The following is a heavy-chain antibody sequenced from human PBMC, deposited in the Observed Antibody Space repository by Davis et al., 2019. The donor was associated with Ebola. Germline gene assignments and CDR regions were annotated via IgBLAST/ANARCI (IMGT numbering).Heavy chain of an antibody. CDR2: INPNSGGT. CDR1: GYTFTGYY. CDR3: ARAYYYDSSGYYYGDYYYYYYGMDV. D-gene: IGHD3-22*01. J-gene: IGHJ6*02. V-gene: IGHV1-2*02. Sequence: ASVKVSCQASGYTFTGYYMHWVRQAPGQGLEWMGWINPNSGGTNYAQKFQGRVTMTRDTPISTAYMELSRLRSDDTAVYYCARAYYYDSSGYYYGDYYYYYYGMDVWGQGTLVTVSS.